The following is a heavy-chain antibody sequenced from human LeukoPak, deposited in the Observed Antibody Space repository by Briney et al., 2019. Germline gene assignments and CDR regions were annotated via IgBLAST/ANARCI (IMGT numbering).Heavy chain of an antibody. Sequence: ASVKVSCKTSGYTFTNYGMHWVRQAPRQSPEWMGWINTGNGNTKSSQKFQDRVTLTRDTSASTAYMELNSLRSEDTAVYYCARLRGYYFDYWGQGTLVTVSS. CDR3: ARLRGYYFDY. CDR1: GYTFTNYG. V-gene: IGHV1-3*04. J-gene: IGHJ4*02. D-gene: IGHD4-23*01. CDR2: INTGNGNT.